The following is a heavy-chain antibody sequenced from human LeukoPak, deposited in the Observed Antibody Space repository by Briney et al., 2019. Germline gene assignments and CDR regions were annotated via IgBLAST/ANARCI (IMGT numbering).Heavy chain of an antibody. Sequence: SETLSLTCAVSGASVSGSNYYWGWIRQPPGKGLEWIGNIYSSGSTYYNASLQSRVTISIDTSKNPFSLRLNSVTAADTAMYFCAKSGGYGLIDYWGQGTRVIVSS. CDR1: GASVSGSNYY. CDR2: IYSSGST. CDR3: AKSGGYGLIDY. J-gene: IGHJ4*02. D-gene: IGHD1-26*01. V-gene: IGHV4-39*01.